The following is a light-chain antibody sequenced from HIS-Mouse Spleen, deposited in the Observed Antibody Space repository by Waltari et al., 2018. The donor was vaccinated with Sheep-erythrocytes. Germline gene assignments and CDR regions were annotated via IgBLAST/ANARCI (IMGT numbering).Light chain of an antibody. Sequence: QSALTQPRSVSGSPGQSVTISCTGTSSDVGGYHYVSWYQQHPGKAPKLMIYDVSKPASGVPDRFSGSKSGNPAYLTISGLQAEDEADYYCCSYAGSYTFWVFGGGTKLTVL. V-gene: IGLV2-11*01. CDR1: SSDVGGYHY. CDR2: DVS. CDR3: CSYAGSYTFWV. J-gene: IGLJ3*02.